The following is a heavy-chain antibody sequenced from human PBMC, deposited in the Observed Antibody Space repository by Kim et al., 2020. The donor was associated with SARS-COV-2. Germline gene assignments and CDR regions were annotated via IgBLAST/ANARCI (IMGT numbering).Heavy chain of an antibody. Sequence: SVKVSCKASGGTFSSYAISWVRQAPGQGLEWMGGIIPIFGTANYAQKFQGRVTITADESTSTAYMELSSLRSEDTAVYYCAREGRAGYDSSSWYNWFDPWGQGTLVTVSS. CDR1: GGTFSSYA. CDR2: IIPIFGTA. V-gene: IGHV1-69*13. J-gene: IGHJ5*02. D-gene: IGHD6-13*01. CDR3: AREGRAGYDSSSWYNWFDP.